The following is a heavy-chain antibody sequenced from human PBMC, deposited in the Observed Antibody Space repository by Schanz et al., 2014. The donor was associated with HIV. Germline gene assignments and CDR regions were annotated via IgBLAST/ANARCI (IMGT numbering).Heavy chain of an antibody. Sequence: QVQLVESGGGVVQPGRSLRLSSAASGFTFSSYGMHWVRQAPGKGLEWVSAISGSGSTTYYADAVKGRFSISRDNSKNTLYLQMNSLRAEDTAVYYCAKGQRGMVRGDIDYWGQGTLVTVSS. CDR1: GFTFSSYG. D-gene: IGHD3-10*01. V-gene: IGHV3-NL1*01. CDR3: AKGQRGMVRGDIDY. J-gene: IGHJ4*02. CDR2: ISGSGSTT.